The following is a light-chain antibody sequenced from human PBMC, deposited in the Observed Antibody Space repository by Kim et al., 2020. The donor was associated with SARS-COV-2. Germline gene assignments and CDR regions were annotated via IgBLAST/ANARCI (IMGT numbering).Light chain of an antibody. Sequence: QSALTHPASVSGSPGQSITISCTGTSGTIGNFNLVSWYQQHPGKAPKLIIYELNKRPSGISNRFSGSQSGNTATLTISGLQTEDEADYFCCSYAGAWVFGGGTKVTV. CDR3: CSYAGAWV. CDR2: ELN. V-gene: IGLV2-23*02. CDR1: SGTIGNFNL. J-gene: IGLJ3*02.